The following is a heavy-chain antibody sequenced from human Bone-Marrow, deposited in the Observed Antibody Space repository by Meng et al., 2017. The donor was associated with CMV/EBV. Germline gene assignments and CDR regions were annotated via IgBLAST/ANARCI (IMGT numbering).Heavy chain of an antibody. Sequence: ASVKVSCKASGFRFDNYAISWVRQAPGQGLEWMGWMNPNIGNTVYAQKFEGRVTITRNTSISTAYMELSSLKSEDTAVYYCAKGLFGMIDSWGQGTMVTVSS. CDR3: AKGLFGMIDS. CDR2: MNPNIGNT. V-gene: IGHV1-8*01. CDR1: GFRFDNYA. J-gene: IGHJ4*02. D-gene: IGHD3-3*01.